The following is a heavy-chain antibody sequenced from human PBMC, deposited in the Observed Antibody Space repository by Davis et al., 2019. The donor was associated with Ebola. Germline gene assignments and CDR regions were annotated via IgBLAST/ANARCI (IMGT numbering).Heavy chain of an antibody. CDR1: GFTFSSYG. Sequence: GESLKISCAASGFTFSSYGMHWVRQAPGKGLEWVAVIWYDGSNKYYADSVKGRFTISRDNSKNTLYLQMNSLRAEDTAVYYCAKAPTLYYDSSGYYSGWFDPWGQGTLVTVSS. CDR2: IWYDGSNK. J-gene: IGHJ5*02. V-gene: IGHV3-30*02. CDR3: AKAPTLYYDSSGYYSGWFDP. D-gene: IGHD3-22*01.